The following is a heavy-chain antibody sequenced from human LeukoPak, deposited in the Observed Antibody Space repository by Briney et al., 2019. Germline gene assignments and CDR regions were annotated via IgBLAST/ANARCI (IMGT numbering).Heavy chain of an antibody. CDR1: GFTFSSYA. CDR3: AKSYWDYYDSSGYPPGVDY. D-gene: IGHD3-22*01. V-gene: IGHV3-23*01. CDR2: ISGSGGST. Sequence: GGSLRLSCAASGFTFSSYAMSWVRQAPGKGLEWVSAISGSGGSTYYADSVKGRFTISRDNSKNTLYLQMNSLRAEDTAVYYCAKSYWDYYDSSGYPPGVDYWGQGTLVTVSS. J-gene: IGHJ4*02.